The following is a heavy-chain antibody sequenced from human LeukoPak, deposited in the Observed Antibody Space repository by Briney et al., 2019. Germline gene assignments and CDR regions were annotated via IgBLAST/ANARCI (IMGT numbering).Heavy chain of an antibody. CDR2: ISSSSSYI. D-gene: IGHD6-6*01. Sequence: GGSLRLSCAASGFTFSSYSMNWVRQAPGKGLEWVSSISSSSSYIYYADSVKGRFSISRDNAKNSLYLQMNSLRAEDTAVYYCARDLIAAFDYWGQGTLVTVSS. CDR1: GFTFSSYS. V-gene: IGHV3-21*01. J-gene: IGHJ4*02. CDR3: ARDLIAAFDY.